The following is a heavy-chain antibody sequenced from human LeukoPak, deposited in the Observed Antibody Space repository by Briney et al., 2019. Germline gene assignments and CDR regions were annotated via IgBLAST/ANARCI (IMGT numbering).Heavy chain of an antibody. CDR2: INHSGST. Sequence: SEPLSLTCAVYGGSFSGYYWSWIRQPPGEGLEWIGEINHSGSTNYNPSLKSRVTISVDTSKNQFSLKLSSVTAADTAVYYCARAVLQYCSGGSCHPVYYFDYWGQGTLVTVSS. V-gene: IGHV4-34*01. D-gene: IGHD2-15*01. CDR3: ARAVLQYCSGGSCHPVYYFDY. CDR1: GGSFSGYY. J-gene: IGHJ4*02.